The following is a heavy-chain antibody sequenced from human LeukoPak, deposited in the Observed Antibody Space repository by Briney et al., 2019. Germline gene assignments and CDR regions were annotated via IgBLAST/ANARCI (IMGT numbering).Heavy chain of an antibody. J-gene: IGHJ6*03. Sequence: ASVKVSCKASGYTFTSYDINWVRQATGQGLEWMGWRNPNSGNTGYAKKFQGRVTITRNTSISTAYMELSSLRSEDTAVYYCARGDYGSGSYYPYYYYYVDVWGKGTRSPSP. D-gene: IGHD3-10*01. CDR2: RNPNSGNT. CDR3: ARGDYGSGSYYPYYYYYVDV. CDR1: GYTFTSYD. V-gene: IGHV1-8*03.